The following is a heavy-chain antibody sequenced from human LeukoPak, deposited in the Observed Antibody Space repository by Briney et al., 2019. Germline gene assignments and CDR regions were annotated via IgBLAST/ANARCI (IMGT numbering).Heavy chain of an antibody. CDR2: INPSGGST. CDR1: GYTFTSYY. D-gene: IGHD2-2*01. V-gene: IGHV1-46*01. Sequence: ASVKVSCKASGYTFTSYYMHWVRQAPGQGLEWMGIINPSGGSTSYAQKFQGRVTMTRDTSTSTVYMELSSLGSEDTAVYYCARFGPDTGGLDYWGQGTLVTVSS. CDR3: ARFGPDTGGLDY. J-gene: IGHJ4*02.